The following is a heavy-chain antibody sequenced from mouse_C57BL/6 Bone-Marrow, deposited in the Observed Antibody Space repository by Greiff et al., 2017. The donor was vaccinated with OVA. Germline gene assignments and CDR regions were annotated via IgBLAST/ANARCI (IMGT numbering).Heavy chain of an antibody. Sequence: EVKLMESGGDLVKPGGSLKLSCAASGFTFSSYGMSWVRPTPDKRLAWVATISSGGSYTYYTDSVKGRFTISRDNAKNTLYLQMSNLKSEDTAMDYCARQRGYGSSLYAMDYWGQGTSVTVSS. V-gene: IGHV5-6*01. J-gene: IGHJ4*01. CDR3: ARQRGYGSSLYAMDY. CDR1: GFTFSSYG. D-gene: IGHD1-1*01. CDR2: ISSGGSYT.